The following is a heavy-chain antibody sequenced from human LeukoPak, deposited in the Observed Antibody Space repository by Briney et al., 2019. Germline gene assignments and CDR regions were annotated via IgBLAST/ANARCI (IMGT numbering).Heavy chain of an antibody. Sequence: GGSLRLSCAASGFDFHTFEMNWVRQTPGKGLEWVSRIGSSGRTTYYADSVKGRFTISRDNANNSLYLQMNSLGAEDTAVYYCARADCSSASCFAVFDHWGQGALVTVSS. CDR1: GFDFHTFE. CDR3: ARADCSSASCFAVFDH. CDR2: IGSSGRTT. V-gene: IGHV3-48*03. J-gene: IGHJ4*02. D-gene: IGHD2-2*01.